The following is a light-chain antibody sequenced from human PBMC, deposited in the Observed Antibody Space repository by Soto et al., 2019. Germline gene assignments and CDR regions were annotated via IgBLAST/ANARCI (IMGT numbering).Light chain of an antibody. CDR3: QQYGSSALYT. Sequence: EIVLTQSPGTLSLSPGERATLSCRASQSVNSGYLAWYQQKPGQAPRLLIYAASSRATGIPDRFSGSGSGTDFTLTISRLEPEDFAVYYCQQYGSSALYTFGQGTKLEIK. J-gene: IGKJ2*01. CDR2: AAS. V-gene: IGKV3-20*01. CDR1: QSVNSGY.